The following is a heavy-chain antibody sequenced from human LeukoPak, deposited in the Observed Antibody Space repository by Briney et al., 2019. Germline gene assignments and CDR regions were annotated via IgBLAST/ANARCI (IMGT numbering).Heavy chain of an antibody. J-gene: IGHJ3*02. V-gene: IGHV3-30-3*01. CDR2: ISYDGSNK. Sequence: GGSLRLSCAASGFTFSSYAMHWVRQAPGKGLEWVAVISYDGSNKYYADSVKGRFTISRDNSKNTLYLQMNSLRAEDTAVYYCARETSYYYDSSGSTRDDAFDIWGQGTMVTVSS. D-gene: IGHD3-22*01. CDR3: ARETSYYYDSSGSTRDDAFDI. CDR1: GFTFSSYA.